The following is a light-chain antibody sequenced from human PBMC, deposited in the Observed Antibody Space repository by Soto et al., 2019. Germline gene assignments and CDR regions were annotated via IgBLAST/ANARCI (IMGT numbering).Light chain of an antibody. V-gene: IGKV1-5*01. CDR2: DAS. CDR1: QSIRYA. CDR3: QQYQSDTWT. J-gene: IGKJ1*01. Sequence: DIQLTQSPSTLSASVGDRVTITCRASQSIRYALAWYQQEPGKAPKVLVYDASILASGVSSRFSGSGSATEFTLTISDLQPDDFATYYCQQYQSDTWTFGQGTKVDNK.